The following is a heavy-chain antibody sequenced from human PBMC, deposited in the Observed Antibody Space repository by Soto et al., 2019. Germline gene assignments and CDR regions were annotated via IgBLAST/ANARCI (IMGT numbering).Heavy chain of an antibody. V-gene: IGHV5-51*01. CDR1: GYSSTSYW. CDR2: IYPSDSDT. J-gene: IGHJ4*02. CDR3: ARVLTMVRGVISEFDY. Sequence: GESLTISCKRSGYSSTSYWIGWVRQMPEKGLEWMGIIYPSDSDTRYTPSFQGQVTISADKSISTAYLQWSSLKASDTAMYYCARVLTMVRGVISEFDYWGQGTLVTVSS. D-gene: IGHD3-10*01.